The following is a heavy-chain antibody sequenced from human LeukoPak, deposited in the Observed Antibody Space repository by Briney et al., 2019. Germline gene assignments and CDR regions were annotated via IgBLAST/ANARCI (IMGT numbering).Heavy chain of an antibody. CDR1: GFTFSSYA. J-gene: IGHJ4*02. V-gene: IGHV3-30-3*01. CDR3: AKDMGRLSQERIVLKYAIDY. CDR2: ISYDGSNK. Sequence: PGGSLRLSCAASGFTFSSYAMHWVRQAPGKGLEWVAVISYDGSNKYYADSVKGRFTISRDNSKNTLYLQMNSLRAEDTAVYYCAKDMGRLSQERIVLKYAIDYWGQGTLVTVSS. D-gene: IGHD6-6*01.